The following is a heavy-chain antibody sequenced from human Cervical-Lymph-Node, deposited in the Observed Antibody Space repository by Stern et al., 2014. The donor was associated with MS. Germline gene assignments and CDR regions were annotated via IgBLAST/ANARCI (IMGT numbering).Heavy chain of an antibody. CDR1: GFTFRSYA. CDR3: ARGVTYCGGDCYGWYFDL. Sequence: EVQLGEYGGGLVQPGGSLRLSCAASGFTFRSYAMHWVRQAPGKGLEYVSVIRSNGGSTYYANSVKGRFTISRDNSKNTLYLHMGSLRVEDMAVYYCARGVTYCGGDCYGWYFDLWGRGTLVTVSS. CDR2: IRSNGGST. J-gene: IGHJ2*01. V-gene: IGHV3-64*01. D-gene: IGHD2-21*02.